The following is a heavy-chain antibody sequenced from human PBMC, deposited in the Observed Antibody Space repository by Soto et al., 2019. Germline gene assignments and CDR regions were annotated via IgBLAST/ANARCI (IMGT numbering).Heavy chain of an antibody. CDR3: ARGRSIAAAAEYFQH. V-gene: IGHV1-8*01. CDR2: MNPNSGNT. Sequence: QVQLVQSGAEVKKPGASVKVSCKASGYTFTSYDINWVRQATGQGLEWMGWMNPNSGNTGYAQKFQGRGTLTRNPSTSTAYRELSSLRSEDTAVYYCARGRSIAAAAEYFQHWGQGTLVTVSS. D-gene: IGHD6-13*01. J-gene: IGHJ1*01. CDR1: GYTFTSYD.